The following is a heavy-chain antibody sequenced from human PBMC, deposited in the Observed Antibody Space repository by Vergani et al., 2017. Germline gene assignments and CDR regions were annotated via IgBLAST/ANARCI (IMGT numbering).Heavy chain of an antibody. J-gene: IGHJ6*03. CDR1: GFSFSTYN. V-gene: IGHV3-21*01. Sequence: EVQLVESGGGLVKPGGSLRLSCTASGFSFSTYNMNWVRQAPGKGLECVSFISDNGHSIYYADSVKGRFTISRDNAKKSLYLQMNTLRAEDTAVYYCARDFLTRVTTLDYYYMGVWGKGTTVTVSS. CDR2: ISDNGHSI. CDR3: ARDFLTRVTTLDYYYMGV. D-gene: IGHD1-1*01.